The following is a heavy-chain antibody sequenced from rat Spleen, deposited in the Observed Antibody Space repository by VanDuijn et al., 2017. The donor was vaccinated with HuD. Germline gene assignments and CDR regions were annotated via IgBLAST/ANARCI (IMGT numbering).Heavy chain of an antibody. CDR3: FNPGIYAMDA. Sequence: EVQLVESGGGLVQPGNSLKLSCVASGFTFSNYWMTWIRQAPGKGLEWVASITNSGGSTYYPDSVKGRFTISRDNAKSTLYLQMNSLSSEETATYYCFNPGIYAMDAWGKGTSVTVSS. D-gene: IGHD1-4*01. V-gene: IGHV5-31*01. CDR1: GFTFSNYW. CDR2: ITNSGGST. J-gene: IGHJ4*01.